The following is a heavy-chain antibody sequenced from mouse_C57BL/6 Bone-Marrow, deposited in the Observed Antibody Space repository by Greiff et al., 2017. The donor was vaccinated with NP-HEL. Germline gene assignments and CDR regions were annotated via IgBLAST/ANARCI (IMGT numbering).Heavy chain of an antibody. CDR2: IYPRSGNT. CDR1: GYTFTSYG. V-gene: IGHV1-81*01. CDR3: ARWGTTVVDFDY. Sequence: VMLVESGAELARPGASVKLSCKASGYTFTSYGISWVKQRTGQGLEWIGEIYPRSGNTYYNEKFKGKATLTADKSSSTAYMELRSLTSEDSAVYFCARWGTTVVDFDYWGQGTTLTVSS. D-gene: IGHD1-1*01. J-gene: IGHJ2*01.